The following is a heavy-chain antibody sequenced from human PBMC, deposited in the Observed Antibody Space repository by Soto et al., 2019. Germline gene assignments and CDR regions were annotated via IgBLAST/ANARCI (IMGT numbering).Heavy chain of an antibody. J-gene: IGHJ6*02. D-gene: IGHD6-19*01. V-gene: IGHV4-61*01. CDR1: GGSVSSGSYY. CDR2: IYYSGST. Sequence: QVQLQESGPGLVKPSETLSLTCTVSGGSVSSGSYYWSCIRQPPGKGLEWIGTIYYSGSTNYNPTPKSRASISGNKSENKFSWKLSSVTAADTAVYYCPRGIEGWYQGRYYYGMDVWGQDTTVKVSS. CDR3: PRGIEGWYQGRYYYGMDV.